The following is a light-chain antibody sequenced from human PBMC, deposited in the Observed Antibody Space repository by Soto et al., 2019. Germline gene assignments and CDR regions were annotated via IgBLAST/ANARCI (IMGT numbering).Light chain of an antibody. J-gene: IGLJ1*01. Sequence: QSALTQPASVSGSPGQSITISCTGTSSNVGGYNSVSWYQQHPGKATKLMIYEVSNRPSGVSNRFSGSKSGNTAALTISGLQAEDEADYCSSYTTSSTLLYVFGTGTKLTVL. V-gene: IGLV2-14*01. CDR1: SSNVGGYNS. CDR3: SSYTTSSTLLYV. CDR2: EVS.